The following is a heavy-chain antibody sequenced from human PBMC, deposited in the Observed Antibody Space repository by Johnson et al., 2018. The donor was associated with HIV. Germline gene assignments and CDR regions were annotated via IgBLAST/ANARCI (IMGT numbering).Heavy chain of an antibody. CDR3: ARANGQLGGAFDV. D-gene: IGHD6-6*01. CDR2: IKHDGTEK. CDR1: GFRFSSYW. Sequence: VQLVESGGGLVQPGGSLRLSCTVSGFRFSSYWMTWVRQAPGKGLEWVANIKHDGTEKHSVDSLKGRFTISRDNAKNSLYLQMNSLRVDDTAVYYCARANGQLGGAFDVWCQGTMVTVSS. V-gene: IGHV3-7*05. J-gene: IGHJ3*01.